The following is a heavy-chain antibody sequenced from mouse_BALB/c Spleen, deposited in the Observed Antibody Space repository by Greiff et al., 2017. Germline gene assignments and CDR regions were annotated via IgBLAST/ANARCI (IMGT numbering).Heavy chain of an antibody. V-gene: IGHV1S56*01. CDR3: ARSGYEYPWFAY. J-gene: IGHJ3*01. Sequence: QVQLQQSGPELVKPGASVRISCKASGYTFTSYYIHWVKQRPGQGLEWIGWIYPGNVNTKYNEKFKGKATLTADKSSSTAYMQLSSLTSEDSAVYFCARSGYEYPWFAYWGQGTLVTVSA. CDR2: IYPGNVNT. CDR1: GYTFTSYY. D-gene: IGHD3-1*01.